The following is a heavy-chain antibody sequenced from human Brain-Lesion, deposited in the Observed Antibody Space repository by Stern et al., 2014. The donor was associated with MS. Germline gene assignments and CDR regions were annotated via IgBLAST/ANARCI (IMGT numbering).Heavy chain of an antibody. D-gene: IGHD2-2*01. J-gene: IGHJ6*02. V-gene: IGHV4-61*02. CDR1: GGSISSGGYY. Sequence: VQLVESGPGLVKPSQTLSLSCTVSGGSISSGGYYWSWIRQPAGKGLEWIGRIFKSGSTRYNPPLKSTVTTSKTTSKNQFSLRLNSMTAADTAVYYCARGRVVPGFQYYATDVWGQGTTVIVSS. CDR3: ARGRVVPGFQYYATDV. CDR2: IFKSGST.